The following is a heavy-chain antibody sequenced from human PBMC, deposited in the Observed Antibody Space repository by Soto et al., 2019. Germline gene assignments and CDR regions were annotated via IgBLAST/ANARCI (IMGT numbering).Heavy chain of an antibody. J-gene: IGHJ2*01. V-gene: IGHV3-23*01. D-gene: IGHD1-26*01. CDR2: IGTTGGDT. CDR1: GFTFSIYP. Sequence: EVQLLESVGGLGQPGGSLRLSCTASGFTFSIYPMSWVRQTPAQGLEWVSTIGTTGGDTYYADAVRGRSTISSDDSKETPYLQMRSLRAAEPAGYYCGKSGVDSGRGYFELWGRGTLVTVSS. CDR3: GKSGVDSGRGYFEL.